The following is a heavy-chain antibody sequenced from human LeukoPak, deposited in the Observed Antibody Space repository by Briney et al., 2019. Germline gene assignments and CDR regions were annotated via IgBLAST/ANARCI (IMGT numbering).Heavy chain of an antibody. J-gene: IGHJ6*02. V-gene: IGHV1-2*04. CDR3: ARGSLARNYYYYGMDV. Sequence: ASVTVSCKASGYTFTGYYMHWVRQAPGQGLEWMGWINPNSGGTNYAQKFQGWVTMTRDTSISTAYMELSGLRSDDTAVYYCARGSLARNYYYYGMDVWGQGTTVTVSS. CDR1: GYTFTGYY. CDR2: INPNSGGT.